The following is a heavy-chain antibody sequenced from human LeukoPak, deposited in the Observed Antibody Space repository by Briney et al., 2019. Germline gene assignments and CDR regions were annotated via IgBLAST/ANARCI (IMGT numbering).Heavy chain of an antibody. J-gene: IGHJ5*02. V-gene: IGHV1-69*04. CDR1: GGTFSSYA. Sequence: SVKVSCKASGGTFSSYAISWVRQAPGQGLEWMGRIIPILGIANYAQKFQGRVTITADKSTSTAYMELSSLRSEDTAVYYCARVSYGDYVWFDPWGQGTLVTVSS. D-gene: IGHD4-17*01. CDR2: IIPILGIA. CDR3: ARVSYGDYVWFDP.